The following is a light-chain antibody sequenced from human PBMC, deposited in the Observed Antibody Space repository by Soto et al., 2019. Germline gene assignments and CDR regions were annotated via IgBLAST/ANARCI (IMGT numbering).Light chain of an antibody. V-gene: IGKV3-11*01. Sequence: EIVLTQSPATLSLSPGERATLSCRASQSVSSYLAWYQQKPGQAPRLLIYDASNRATGIPARFSGSGSGTDFTLTISSLEPEDFALYYCQQRSNLFTFGPGTKVDIK. CDR1: QSVSSY. CDR3: QQRSNLFT. J-gene: IGKJ3*01. CDR2: DAS.